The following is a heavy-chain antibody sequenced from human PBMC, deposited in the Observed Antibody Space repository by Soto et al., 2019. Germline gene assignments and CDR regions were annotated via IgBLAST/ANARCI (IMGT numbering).Heavy chain of an antibody. J-gene: IGHJ4*02. CDR3: ARGPGAMVRGVNDY. D-gene: IGHD3-10*01. Sequence: GASVKVSCKASGYTFTSYGISWLRQAPGQGLEWMGWISAYNGNTNYAQKLQGRVTMTTDTSTSTAYMELRSLRSDDTAVYYCARGPGAMVRGVNDYWGQGTLVTVSS. CDR2: ISAYNGNT. V-gene: IGHV1-18*01. CDR1: GYTFTSYG.